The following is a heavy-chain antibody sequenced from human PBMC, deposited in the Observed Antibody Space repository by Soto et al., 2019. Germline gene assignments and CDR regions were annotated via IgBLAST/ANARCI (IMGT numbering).Heavy chain of an antibody. D-gene: IGHD6-13*01. CDR2: IDGDDDK. J-gene: IGHJ5*02. CDR3: ARSTSYTSSWPSNWFDP. CDR1: GFSLSTNEMS. Sequence: SGPTLVNPTQTLTLTCTFSGFSLSTNEMSVNWIRQPPGKALEWLALIDGDDDKYYSTSLKTRLTVSKDTSKNQVVLTMTNMNAVDTATYYCARSTSYTSSWPSNWFDPWGQGTLVTVSS. V-gene: IGHV2-70*01.